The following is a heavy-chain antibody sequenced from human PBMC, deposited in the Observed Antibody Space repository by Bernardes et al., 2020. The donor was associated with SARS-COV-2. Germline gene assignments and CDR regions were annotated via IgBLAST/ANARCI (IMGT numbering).Heavy chain of an antibody. CDR3: ARDPPLRGGSIAARRGRDWYFDL. J-gene: IGHJ2*01. V-gene: IGHV4-34*01. CDR1: GGSFSGYY. CDR2: IYYSGST. Sequence: SETLSLTCAVYGGSFSGYYWSWIRQPPGKGLEWIGEIYYSGSTNYNPSLKSRVTISVDTSKNQFSLKLSSVTAADTAVYYCARDPPLRGGSIAARRGRDWYFDLWGRGTLVTVSS. D-gene: IGHD6-6*01.